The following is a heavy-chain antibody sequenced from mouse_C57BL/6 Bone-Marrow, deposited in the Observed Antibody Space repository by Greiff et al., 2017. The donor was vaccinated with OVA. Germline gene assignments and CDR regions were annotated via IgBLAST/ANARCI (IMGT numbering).Heavy chain of an antibody. CDR3: ARLEIRDITTVVRGYFDV. J-gene: IGHJ1*03. CDR1: GYTFTDYY. V-gene: IGHV1-26*01. D-gene: IGHD1-1*01. Sequence: VQLQQSGPELVKPGASVKISCKASGYTFTDYYMNWVKQSHGKSLEWIGDINPNNGGTSYNQKFKGKATLTVDKSSSTAYMELRSLTSEDSAVYYCARLEIRDITTVVRGYFDVWGTGTTVTVSS. CDR2: INPNNGGT.